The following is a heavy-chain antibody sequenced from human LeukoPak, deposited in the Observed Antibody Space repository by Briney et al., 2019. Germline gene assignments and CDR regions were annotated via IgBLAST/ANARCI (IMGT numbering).Heavy chain of an antibody. CDR1: GGSISSGGSF. D-gene: IGHD2-15*01. CDR3: ARGYRWVDV. Sequence: PSQTLSLTCTVSGGSISSGGSFWNWIRQHPGKGLEWIGYIYYSGGTYYNPSLKSRVTISVDASKNQFSLKLSSVTAADTAVYYCARGYRWVDVWGRGTLVTVSS. V-gene: IGHV4-31*03. CDR2: IYYSGGT. J-gene: IGHJ2*01.